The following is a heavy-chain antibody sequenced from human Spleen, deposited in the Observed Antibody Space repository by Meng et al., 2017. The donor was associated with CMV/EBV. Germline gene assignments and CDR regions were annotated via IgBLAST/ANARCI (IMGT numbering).Heavy chain of an antibody. CDR3: AGGIYGEAGLP. CDR1: GWSCSAYY. D-gene: IGHD4-17*01. Sequence: LSCSVYGWSCSAYYWRCIRPPPGKGLEWIGEINHRGSTNYNPSLRSRVTISVDTSRNQFSLKLGSVTAADTAVYYCAGGIYGEAGLPWGQGTLVTVSS. J-gene: IGHJ5*02. CDR2: INHRGST. V-gene: IGHV4-34*01.